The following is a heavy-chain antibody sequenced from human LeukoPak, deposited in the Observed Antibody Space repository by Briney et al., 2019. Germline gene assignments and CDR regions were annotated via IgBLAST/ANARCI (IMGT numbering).Heavy chain of an antibody. J-gene: IGHJ4*02. V-gene: IGHV1-8*02. CDR3: TRSVRNGHFDY. CDR2: INPNSGNT. CDR1: GYTFTGYY. D-gene: IGHD2-8*01. Sequence: GASVKVSCKASGYTFTGYYMHWVRQAPGQGLEWMGWINPNSGNTGYAQKFQGRVTMTRSTSISTAYMELSSLRFEDTAVYFCTRSVRNGHFDYWGQGTLVTVSS.